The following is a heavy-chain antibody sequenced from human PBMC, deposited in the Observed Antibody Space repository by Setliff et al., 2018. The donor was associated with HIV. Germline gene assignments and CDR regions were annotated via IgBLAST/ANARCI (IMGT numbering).Heavy chain of an antibody. CDR1: GYPFTSYY. CDR3: ARRSHVSFNFYMDV. V-gene: IGHV1-46*01. J-gene: IGHJ6*03. D-gene: IGHD1-26*01. Sequence: GASVKVSCKASGYPFTSYYMHWVRQAPGQGLEWMGIINPTGGSTTYAQKFQGRVTMTRDTSTGTVYMELSSLRSEDTALYYCARRSHVSFNFYMDVWGKGTTVTVSS. CDR2: INPTGGST.